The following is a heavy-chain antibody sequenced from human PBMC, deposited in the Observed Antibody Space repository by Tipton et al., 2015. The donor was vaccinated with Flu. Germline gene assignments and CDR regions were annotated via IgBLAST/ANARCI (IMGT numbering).Heavy chain of an antibody. V-gene: IGHV4-34*01. D-gene: IGHD7-27*01. CDR2: INHSGIT. CDR1: GGSLSGYY. Sequence: TLSLTCAVYGGSLSGYYWTWIRQPPGKGLEWIGEINHSGITNYNPPLKSRVTMSVDTSKNQFSLKLSSVTAADTAVYYCASKVANWGVWEPLDYWGHGTLVTVSS. J-gene: IGHJ4*01. CDR3: ASKVANWGVWEPLDY.